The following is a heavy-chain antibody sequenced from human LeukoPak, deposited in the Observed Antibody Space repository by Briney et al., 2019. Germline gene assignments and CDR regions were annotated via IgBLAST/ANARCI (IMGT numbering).Heavy chain of an antibody. CDR1: GYSFTNYW. D-gene: IGHD6-19*01. V-gene: IGHV5-51*01. CDR3: ARLPVAGTNYFDY. Sequence: GASLRISCKGSGYSFTNYWIGWVRQMPGKGLEWMGIIYPGDSDTRYSPSFQGQVTISADKSISTAYLQWSSLKASDTAMYYCARLPVAGTNYFDYWGQGTLVTVSS. CDR2: IYPGDSDT. J-gene: IGHJ4*02.